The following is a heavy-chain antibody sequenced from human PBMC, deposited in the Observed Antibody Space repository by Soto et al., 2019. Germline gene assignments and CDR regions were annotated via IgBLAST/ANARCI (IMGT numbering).Heavy chain of an antibody. CDR3: ARVPTP. Sequence: QLQLQESSSGLVKPSQTLSLTCAVSGGSISSGGYSWSWIRQPPGKGLEWIGYIYHSGSTYYNPSLKSRVTISVDRSKNQFSLKLSSVTAAETAVYYCARVPTPWGQGTLVTVSS. CDR2: IYHSGST. CDR1: GGSISSGGYS. V-gene: IGHV4-30-2*01. J-gene: IGHJ5*02.